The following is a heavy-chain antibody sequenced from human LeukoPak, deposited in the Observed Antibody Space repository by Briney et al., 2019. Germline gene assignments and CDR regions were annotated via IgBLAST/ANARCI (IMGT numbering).Heavy chain of an antibody. CDR2: IYHSGST. J-gene: IGHJ4*02. CDR3: ARVLVVTPTNFDY. D-gene: IGHD4-23*01. Sequence: PSETLSLTCTVSGYSISSGYYWGWIRQPPGKGLEWIGSIYHSGSTYYNPSLKSRVTISVDTSKNQFSLKLSSVTAADTAVYYCARVLVVTPTNFDYWGQGTLVTVSS. CDR1: GYSISSGYY. V-gene: IGHV4-38-2*02.